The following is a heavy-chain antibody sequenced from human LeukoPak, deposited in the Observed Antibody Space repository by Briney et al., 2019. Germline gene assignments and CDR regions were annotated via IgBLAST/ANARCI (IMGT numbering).Heavy chain of an antibody. Sequence: GGSLRLSCAASGFTFSSYGMHWVRQAPGKGLEWVAFIRYDGSNKYYADSVKGRFTISRDNSKNTLYLQMNSLRAEDTAVYYCAKDNRDDFWSGCDYWGQGTLVTVSS. CDR3: AKDNRDDFWSGCDY. D-gene: IGHD3-3*01. CDR1: GFTFSSYG. V-gene: IGHV3-30*02. CDR2: IRYDGSNK. J-gene: IGHJ4*02.